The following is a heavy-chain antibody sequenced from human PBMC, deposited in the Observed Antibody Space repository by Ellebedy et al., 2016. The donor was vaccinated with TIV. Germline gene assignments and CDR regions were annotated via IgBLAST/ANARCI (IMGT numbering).Heavy chain of an antibody. CDR2: IYSGGSI. D-gene: IGHD1-1*01. Sequence: GESLKISCAASGFTFSDYYMSWVRQAPGKGLEWVSVIYSGGSIYYADSVRGRFTISRDSSKNTVYLQMNRLRGEDTAVYYCARRDRVVGTDYWGQGTLVTVSS. CDR1: GFTFSDYY. J-gene: IGHJ4*02. V-gene: IGHV3-53*01. CDR3: ARRDRVVGTDY.